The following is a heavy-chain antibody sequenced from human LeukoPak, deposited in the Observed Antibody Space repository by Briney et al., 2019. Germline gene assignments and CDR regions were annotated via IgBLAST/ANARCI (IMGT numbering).Heavy chain of an antibody. CDR3: AKGRKDGGLYYFDY. Sequence: PGGSLRLSCAASGFTFSSYGMHWVRQAPGKGLEWVAFIRYDGSNKYYADSVKGRFTISRDNSNNTLYLQMNSLRAEDTAVYYCAKGRKDGGLYYFDYWGQGTLVTVSS. CDR1: GFTFSSYG. D-gene: IGHD4-23*01. V-gene: IGHV3-30*02. J-gene: IGHJ4*02. CDR2: IRYDGSNK.